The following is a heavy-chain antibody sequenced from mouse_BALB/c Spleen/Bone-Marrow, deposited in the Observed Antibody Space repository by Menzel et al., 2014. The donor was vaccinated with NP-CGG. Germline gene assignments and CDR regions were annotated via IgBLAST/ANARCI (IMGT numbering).Heavy chain of an antibody. CDR2: ILPGSDNT. V-gene: IGHV1-9*01. Sequence: QVQLQQSGGELMKPGASVKISCKATGYTFSNYWIQWVKQRPGHGLEWIGEILPGSDNTNYNEKFKGKATFTADTSSNTAYMQLSSLTSEDSAVYYCARGNPFDFWGRGTTLTVSS. J-gene: IGHJ2*01. CDR3: ARGNPFDF. CDR1: GYTFSNYW.